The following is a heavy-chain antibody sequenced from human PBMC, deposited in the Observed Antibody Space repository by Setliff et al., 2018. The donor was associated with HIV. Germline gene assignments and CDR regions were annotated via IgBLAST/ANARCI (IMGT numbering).Heavy chain of an antibody. CDR3: ARDERRTSSIDY. Sequence: PGGSLRLSCAASGFTFVNVWMSWVRQAPGKGLEWFGRIQSKADGGTRDYAAPVKGRFTISRDDSKNTLYLQMNSLKNKDTAIYFCARDERRTSSIDYWGQGTLVTVSS. V-gene: IGHV3-15*01. CDR1: GFTFVNVW. CDR2: IQSKADGGTR. J-gene: IGHJ4*02.